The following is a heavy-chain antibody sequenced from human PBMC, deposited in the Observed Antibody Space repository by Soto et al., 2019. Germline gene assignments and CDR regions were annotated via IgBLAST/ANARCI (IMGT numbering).Heavy chain of an antibody. Sequence: GGSLRLSCAASGFIFGSSAMSWVRQAPGKGLEWVSAISGSGGKAYYADSVKGRFTFSRDNSKNTLSLQMNSLRAEDTAVYYCVKDYRGYTSGWFHYCGPATLVTVTS. CDR1: GFIFGSSA. J-gene: IGHJ4*02. V-gene: IGHV3-23*01. D-gene: IGHD6-19*01. CDR2: ISGSGGKA. CDR3: VKDYRGYTSGWFHY.